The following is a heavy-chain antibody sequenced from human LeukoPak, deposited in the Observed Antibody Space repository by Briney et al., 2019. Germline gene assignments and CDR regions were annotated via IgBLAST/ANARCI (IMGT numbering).Heavy chain of an antibody. CDR3: ARDSYSSSWFEDY. CDR1: GYTFTSFG. V-gene: IGHV1-18*01. D-gene: IGHD6-13*01. J-gene: IGHJ4*02. Sequence: GASVKVSCKASGYTFTSFGISGVRQTQRKGLEWMGWISAYNGNTNYAQKLQGRVTMTTDTSTSTAYMELRSLRSDDTAVYYCARDSYSSSWFEDYWGQGTLVTVSS. CDR2: ISAYNGNT.